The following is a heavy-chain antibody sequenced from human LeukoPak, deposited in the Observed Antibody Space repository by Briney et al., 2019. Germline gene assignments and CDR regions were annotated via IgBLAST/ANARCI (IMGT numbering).Heavy chain of an antibody. CDR3: ARDPDYGDYALP. Sequence: ASVKVSCKASGYAFTSYGISWVRQAPGQGLEWMGWISAYNGNTNYAQKLQGRVTMTTDTSTSTAYMELRSLKPDDTAVYYCARDPDYGDYALPWGQGTLVTVSS. J-gene: IGHJ4*02. D-gene: IGHD4-17*01. V-gene: IGHV1-18*01. CDR2: ISAYNGNT. CDR1: GYAFTSYG.